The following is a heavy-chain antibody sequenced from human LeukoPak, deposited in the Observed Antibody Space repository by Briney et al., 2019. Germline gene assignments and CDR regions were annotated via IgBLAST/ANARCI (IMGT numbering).Heavy chain of an antibody. CDR1: GFTFGHYA. J-gene: IGHJ4*02. Sequence: GRPLRLSCTTSGFTFGHYALSWFRQAPGKGLEWVGFIRSKAYGGTTEYAAPVKGRFNISRDDSKSIGYLQMNSLKTEDTAVYFCARDCSSTNCYAPVDYWGQGALVTVSS. CDR2: IRSKAYGGTT. D-gene: IGHD2-2*01. CDR3: ARDCSSTNCYAPVDY. V-gene: IGHV3-49*03.